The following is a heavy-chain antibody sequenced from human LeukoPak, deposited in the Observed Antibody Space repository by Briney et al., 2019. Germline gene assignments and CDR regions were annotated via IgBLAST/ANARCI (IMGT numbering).Heavy chain of an antibody. J-gene: IGHJ4*02. CDR3: ARDGAFRVVPAAIPSYYFDY. V-gene: IGHV3-64*01. CDR2: ISSNGGST. CDR1: GFTFSSYA. D-gene: IGHD2-2*01. Sequence: GGSLRLSCAASGFTFSSYAMHWVRQAPGKGLEYVSAISSNGGSTYYANSVKGRFTISRDNSKNTLYLQMGSLRAEDMAVYYCARDGAFRVVPAAIPSYYFDYWGQGTLVTVSS.